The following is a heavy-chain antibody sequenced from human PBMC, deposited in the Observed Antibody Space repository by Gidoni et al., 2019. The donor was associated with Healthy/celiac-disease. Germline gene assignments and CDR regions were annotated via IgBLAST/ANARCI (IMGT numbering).Heavy chain of an antibody. D-gene: IGHD3-22*01. CDR2: ISPGDSDT. J-gene: IGHJ2*01. V-gene: IGHV5-51*01. CDR1: GYSFTSYW. CDR3: ARRENYYDSSGYTHYWYFDL. Sequence: EVQLVPSGAEVKKPGESLKISCKGSGYSFTSYWIGWVRQMPGKGLEWMGIISPGDSDTRYSPSFQGQVTISADKSISTAYLQWSSLKASDTAMYYCARRENYYDSSGYTHYWYFDLWGRGTLVTVSS.